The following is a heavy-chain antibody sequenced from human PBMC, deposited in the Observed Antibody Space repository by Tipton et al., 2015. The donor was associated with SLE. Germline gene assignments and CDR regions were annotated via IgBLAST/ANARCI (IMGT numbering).Heavy chain of an antibody. CDR1: GFTFSSYA. D-gene: IGHD3-10*01. CDR3: ARSTYGSGSWGP. J-gene: IGHJ5*02. CDR2: IDWNAGNT. Sequence: SLRLSCAASGFTFSSYAMRWVRQAPGKGLEWVSGIDWNAGNTGYADSVKGRFTISRDNAKNSLFLQMNSLRAEDTAFYYCARSTYGSGSWGPWGQGTLVTVSS. V-gene: IGHV3-20*04.